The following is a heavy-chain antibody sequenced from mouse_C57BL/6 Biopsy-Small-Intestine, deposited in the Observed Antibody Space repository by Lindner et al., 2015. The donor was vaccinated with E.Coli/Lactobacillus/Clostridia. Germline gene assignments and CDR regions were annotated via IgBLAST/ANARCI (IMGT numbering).Heavy chain of an antibody. D-gene: IGHD2-1*01. CDR3: ARGGNSLPWFAY. V-gene: IGHV1-56*01. CDR1: DYTFTSQW. J-gene: IGHJ3*01. CDR2: IFPGTGSS. Sequence: VQLQESGPELVRPGSSLKISCKAPDYTFTSQWIQWVRQRPGQGLEWIGEIFPGTGSSYYNKKFKDKATLTVDTSSSTAYIQLSSLTSEDSAVYFCARGGNSLPWFAYWGQGTLVTVSA.